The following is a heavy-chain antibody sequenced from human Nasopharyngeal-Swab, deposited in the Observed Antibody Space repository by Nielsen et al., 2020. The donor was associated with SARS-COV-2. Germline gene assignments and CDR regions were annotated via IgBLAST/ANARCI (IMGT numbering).Heavy chain of an antibody. D-gene: IGHD6-19*01. CDR3: ARRPVAGRDY. V-gene: IGHV1-8*01. J-gene: IGHJ4*02. Sequence: ASVKVSCKDSVYTFTSYDINWVRQATGRGLEWMGWMNPNSGNTGYAQKFQGRVTMTRNTSISTAYMELSSLRSEDTAVYYCARRPVAGRDYWGQGTLVTVSS. CDR1: VYTFTSYD. CDR2: MNPNSGNT.